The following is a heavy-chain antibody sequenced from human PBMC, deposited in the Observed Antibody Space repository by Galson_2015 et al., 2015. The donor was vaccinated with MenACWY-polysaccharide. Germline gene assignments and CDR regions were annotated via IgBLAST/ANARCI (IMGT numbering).Heavy chain of an antibody. D-gene: IGHD3-10*01. V-gene: IGHV3-23*01. Sequence: SLRLSCAASGLTFASHAMSWVRHGPGKGLEWVSSISGRDGSTYYGDSVKGRFTISRDDSKSTLFLQMNTLRAEDTAVYYCATANYNSGTFLYGMDVWGLGTTVTVSS. CDR1: GLTFASHA. CDR3: ATANYNSGTFLYGMDV. J-gene: IGHJ6*02. CDR2: ISGRDGST.